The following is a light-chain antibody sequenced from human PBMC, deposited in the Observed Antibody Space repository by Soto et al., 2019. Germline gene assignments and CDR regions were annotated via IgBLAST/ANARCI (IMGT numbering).Light chain of an antibody. Sequence: DIQMTQSPPSLSASVGDRVTISCRASQGISNYVAWYQQKPGKVPKLLIDAASTLQSGVPSRFSGSGSGTDFTLTISSLQPEDVATYYCQKYNSVPTFGGWTKVEIK. CDR2: AAS. CDR1: QGISNY. J-gene: IGKJ4*01. CDR3: QKYNSVPT. V-gene: IGKV1-27*01.